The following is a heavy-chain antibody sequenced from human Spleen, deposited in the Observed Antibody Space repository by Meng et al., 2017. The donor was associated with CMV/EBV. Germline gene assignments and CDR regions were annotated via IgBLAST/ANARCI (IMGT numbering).Heavy chain of an antibody. CDR1: GYTFTDYD. CDR2: MDAKSGKT. Sequence: ASVKVSCKASGYTFTDYDINWVRQAPGQGLEWMGWMDAKSGKTDLAQSFQGRVIMTRDTSLNTAYIELISPMFEDTAVYFCARARKFHYHYAMDAWGQGITVTVSS. J-gene: IGHJ6*02. V-gene: IGHV1-8*01. CDR3: ARARKFHYHYAMDA. D-gene: IGHD1-14*01.